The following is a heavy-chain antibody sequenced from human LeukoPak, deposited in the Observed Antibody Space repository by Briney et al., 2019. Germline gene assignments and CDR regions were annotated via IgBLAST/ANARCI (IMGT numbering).Heavy chain of an antibody. Sequence: SETLSLTCTVSGGSISPYYWSWIRQPPGKGLEWIGYIYYTGGTYYNPSLKSRVTISLDTSKNQFSLKLTSVTAADTAVYYCARAYYYGRGTFDIWGQGTMVTVSS. D-gene: IGHD3-10*02. CDR3: ARAYYYGRGTFDI. J-gene: IGHJ3*02. CDR2: IYYTGGT. CDR1: GGSISPYY. V-gene: IGHV4-59*01.